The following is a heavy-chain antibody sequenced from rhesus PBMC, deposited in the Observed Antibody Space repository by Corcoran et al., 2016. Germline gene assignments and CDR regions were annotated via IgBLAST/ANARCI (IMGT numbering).Heavy chain of an antibody. CDR3: ARREYCSSTYCSFFDY. D-gene: IGHD2-15*01. J-gene: IGHJ4*01. Sequence: QLQLQESGPGLVKPSETLSVTCAVSGGSISSSYWSWIRQAPGKGLEWIGYIYGSGSSTNYNPSLKSRVTLSVDTSKNQLSLKLSSVTTADTAVYYCARREYCSSTYCSFFDYWGQGVLVTVSS. CDR2: IYGSGSST. V-gene: IGHV4-169*01. CDR1: GGSISSSY.